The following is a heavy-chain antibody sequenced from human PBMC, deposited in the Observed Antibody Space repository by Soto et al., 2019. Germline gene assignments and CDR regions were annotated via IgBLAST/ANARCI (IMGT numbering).Heavy chain of an antibody. CDR1: GSSIRISS. CDR3: ARDRFSSGFDY. CDR2: IYYSGST. J-gene: IGHJ4*02. D-gene: IGHD6-19*01. V-gene: IGHV4-59*01. Sequence: SETLSLTCTVSGSSIRISSLSWIRQPPGKGLEWIGYIYYSGSTNYNPSLKSRVTMSVDTSKNQFSLKLTSVTAADTAVYYCARDRFSSGFDYWGQGTLVTVS.